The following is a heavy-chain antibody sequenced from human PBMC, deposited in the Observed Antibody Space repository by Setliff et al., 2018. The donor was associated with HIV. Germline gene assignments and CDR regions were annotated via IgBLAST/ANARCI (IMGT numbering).Heavy chain of an antibody. D-gene: IGHD6-19*01. CDR1: GYSISSSNW. CDR3: ARGPARAVARPGWLDP. Sequence: SETLSLTCAVSGYSISSSNWWSWVRQPPGKGLEWIGEISQSGSTNYNPSLKSRVTISVDKSKNQFSLKLSSVTAADTAVYYCARGPARAVARPGWLDPWGQGTLVTVS. CDR2: ISQSGST. V-gene: IGHV4-4*02. J-gene: IGHJ5*02.